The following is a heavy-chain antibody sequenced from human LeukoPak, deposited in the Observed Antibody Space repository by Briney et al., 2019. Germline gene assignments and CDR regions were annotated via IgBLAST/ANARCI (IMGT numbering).Heavy chain of an antibody. D-gene: IGHD3-22*01. J-gene: IGHJ3*02. CDR2: IYPDDSET. CDR3: ARQAYGSHFDAFDI. V-gene: IGHV5-51*01. Sequence: GESLKISCQASGYRFTTDYIGWVRQMPGKGLEWMGIIYPDDSETNYSPSFQGQVSMSVDKSITTAYLQWSSLKASDTAIYYCARQAYGSHFDAFDIWGQGTMVTVSS. CDR1: GYRFTTDY.